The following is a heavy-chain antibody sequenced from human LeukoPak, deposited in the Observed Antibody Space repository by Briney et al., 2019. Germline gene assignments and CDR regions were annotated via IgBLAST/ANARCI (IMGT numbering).Heavy chain of an antibody. V-gene: IGHV1-8*01. Sequence: ASVKVSCKASGYTFTSYDINWVRQATGQGLEWMGWMNPNSGNTGYAQKFQGRVTMTRNTSISTAYMELSSLRSEDTAVYSCERGPQIRYFDWLLRNWFDPWGQGTLVTVSS. J-gene: IGHJ5*02. CDR3: ERGPQIRYFDWLLRNWFDP. CDR2: MNPNSGNT. CDR1: GYTFTSYD. D-gene: IGHD3-9*01.